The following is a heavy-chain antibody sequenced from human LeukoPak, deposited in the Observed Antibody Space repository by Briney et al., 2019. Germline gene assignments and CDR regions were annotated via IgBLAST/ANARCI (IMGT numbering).Heavy chain of an antibody. D-gene: IGHD4-17*01. CDR2: SNPNSGGT. J-gene: IGHJ4*02. CDR3: ARATLPRSDDYAFDY. CDR1: GYTFIGYY. V-gene: IGHV1-2*02. Sequence: ASVTVSCKASGYTFIGYYIHWVRQAPAQGLEWMGWSNPNSGGTNYAQKFQGRVTMTRDTSISTAYMELSSLRSDDTAVYYCARATLPRSDDYAFDYWGQGTLVTVSS.